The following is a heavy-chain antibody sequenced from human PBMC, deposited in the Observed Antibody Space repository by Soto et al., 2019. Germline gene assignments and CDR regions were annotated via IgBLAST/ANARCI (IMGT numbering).Heavy chain of an antibody. J-gene: IGHJ4*02. CDR2: ISWQSGSI. CDR3: AKDMFSSSSAANFDY. CDR1: GFIFDDYA. D-gene: IGHD6-6*01. V-gene: IGHV3-9*01. Sequence: EVQLVESGGGVAQPGRSLRLSCAASGFIFDDYAMHWVRQAPGKGLEWVSGISWQSGSIRYADSVKGRFTISRDNATNSLYLQMNSLRVEDTALYYCAKDMFSSSSAANFDYWGQGILVTVSS.